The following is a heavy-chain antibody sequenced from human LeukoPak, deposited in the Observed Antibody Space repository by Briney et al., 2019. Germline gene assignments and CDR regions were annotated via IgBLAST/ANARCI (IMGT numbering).Heavy chain of an antibody. CDR1: GYTFTSYY. J-gene: IGHJ6*03. CDR3: ARGYMDV. V-gene: IGHV1-46*01. Sequence: GASVKVSCKASGYTFTSYYIYWMRQAHGHGLEWMGIINPSGGSTSYAQKFQGRVTMTRDMSTSTVYMELSSLRSEDTAVYYCARGYMDVWGKGTTVTVSS. CDR2: INPSGGST.